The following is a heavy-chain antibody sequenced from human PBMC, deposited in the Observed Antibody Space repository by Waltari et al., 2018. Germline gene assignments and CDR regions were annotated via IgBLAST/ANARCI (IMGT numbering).Heavy chain of an antibody. Sequence: QVQLVQSGAEVKKPGSSVKVSCKTSGGTFRIHAFRWVRQAPGQGLEWMGGTIPIFGTANYAQRFQGRVTITADESTSTAYMELSSLRSDDTAVYYCARVFDVSNGGKGHWYFDLWGRGTLVTVSS. J-gene: IGHJ2*01. CDR1: GGTFRIHA. V-gene: IGHV1-69*01. CDR3: ARVFDVSNGGKGHWYFDL. D-gene: IGHD2-15*01. CDR2: TIPIFGTA.